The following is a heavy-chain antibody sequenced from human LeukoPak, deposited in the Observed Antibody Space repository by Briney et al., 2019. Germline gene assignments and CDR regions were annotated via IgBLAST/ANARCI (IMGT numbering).Heavy chain of an antibody. CDR3: ARDLVGTNPDSFDV. CDR2: ISSSRGTI. V-gene: IGHV3-48*04. J-gene: IGHJ3*01. CDR1: GFTFSTYS. D-gene: IGHD1-1*01. Sequence: QPGGSLRLSCEASGFTFSTYSMQWVRQAPGKGLEWVSYISSSRGTIWYADSVKGRFTISRDNAKSSLYLQMNSLRAEDTAVYYCARDLVGTNPDSFDVWSQGTMVTVSS.